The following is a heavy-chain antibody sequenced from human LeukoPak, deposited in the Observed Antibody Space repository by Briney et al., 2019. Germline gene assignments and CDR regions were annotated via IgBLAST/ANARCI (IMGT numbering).Heavy chain of an antibody. CDR1: GFSVSSYW. V-gene: IGHV3-7*01. CDR3: AREWQGGIAAAGTRIEGDY. D-gene: IGHD6-13*01. Sequence: PGGSLRLSCAVSGFSVSSYWMTWVRQAPGKGLEWVANIKQDGSEKNYVDSVKGRFTISRDNAENSLFLQMNSLRVEDTAVYYFAREWQGGIAAAGTRIEGDYWGQGTLVAVSS. CDR2: IKQDGSEK. J-gene: IGHJ4*02.